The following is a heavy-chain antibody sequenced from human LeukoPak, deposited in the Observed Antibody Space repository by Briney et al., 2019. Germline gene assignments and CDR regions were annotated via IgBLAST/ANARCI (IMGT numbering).Heavy chain of an antibody. J-gene: IGHJ4*02. CDR2: IDHSGST. CDR1: GGSFSGYY. CDR3: AREDRYYDH. V-gene: IGHV4-34*09. Sequence: SETLSLTCAVYGGSFSGYYWTWIRQAPGKGLEWIGEIDHSGSTNYNPSLKSRVTISVDTSKNQFSLKLSSVTAADTAVYYCAREDRYYDHWGQGTLVTVSS.